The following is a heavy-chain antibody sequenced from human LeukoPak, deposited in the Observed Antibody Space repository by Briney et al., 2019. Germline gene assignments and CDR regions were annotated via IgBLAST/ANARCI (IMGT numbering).Heavy chain of an antibody. D-gene: IGHD5-12*01. J-gene: IGHJ4*02. CDR1: GFTFSSYA. CDR2: ISGSGGST. V-gene: IGHV3-23*01. CDR3: AKCPRGGYNYFDY. Sequence: GSLRLSCAASGFTFSSYAMSWVRQAPGEGLEWVSAISGSGGSTYYADSVKGRFTISRDNSKNTLYLQMNSLRAEDTAVYYCAKCPRGGYNYFDYWGQGTLVTVSS.